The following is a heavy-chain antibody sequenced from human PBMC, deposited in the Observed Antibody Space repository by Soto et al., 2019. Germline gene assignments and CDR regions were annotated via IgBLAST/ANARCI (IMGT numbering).Heavy chain of an antibody. CDR1: GGTFSNYA. CDR2: IIPIFGTV. CDR3: ATGGERDYYDTSGWR. Sequence: QVQLVQSGAEVKKPGSSVKVSCKASGGTFSNYALDWVRQAPGQGLEWMGGIIPIFGTVRHAQNFQGRVTITADESTATAYMGLSSLRSEDSAMYYCATGGERDYYDTSGWRWGQGTLVTVSS. D-gene: IGHD3-22*01. V-gene: IGHV1-69*12. J-gene: IGHJ1*01.